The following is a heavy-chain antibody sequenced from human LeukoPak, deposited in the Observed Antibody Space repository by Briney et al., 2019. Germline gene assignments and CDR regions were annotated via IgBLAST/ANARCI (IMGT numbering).Heavy chain of an antibody. V-gene: IGHV3-30*18. Sequence: SGGSLRLSCAASGFTFSSYGMHWVRQAPGKGLEWVAVISYDGSNKYYADSVKGRFTISRDNSKNTLYLQMNSLRAEDTAVYYCAKDTWLRRYFDYWGQGTLVTVSS. J-gene: IGHJ4*02. CDR3: AKDTWLRRYFDY. D-gene: IGHD5-12*01. CDR1: GFTFSSYG. CDR2: ISYDGSNK.